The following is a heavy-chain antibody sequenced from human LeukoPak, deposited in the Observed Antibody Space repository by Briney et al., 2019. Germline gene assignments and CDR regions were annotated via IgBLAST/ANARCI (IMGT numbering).Heavy chain of an antibody. Sequence: GGALRLSCAASGFTFSSYLVGWGRPAPGKGGGWVANIKQDGSEKYYVDSVKGRFTISRDNAKNSLYLQMNSLRAEDTAVYYCAKDLSLGNNYWGQGTLVTVSS. CDR2: IKQDGSEK. CDR1: GFTFSSYL. V-gene: IGHV3-7*01. J-gene: IGHJ4*02. CDR3: AKDLSLGNNY. D-gene: IGHD2/OR15-2a*01.